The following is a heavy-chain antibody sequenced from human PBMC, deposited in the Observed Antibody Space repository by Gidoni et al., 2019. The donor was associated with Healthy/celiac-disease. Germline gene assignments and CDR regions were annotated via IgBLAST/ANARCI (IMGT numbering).Heavy chain of an antibody. J-gene: IGHJ4*02. D-gene: IGHD3-10*01. Sequence: EVQLVESGGGLVQPGRSLRLSCAASGFTFVDYAMHWVRQAPGKGLEWVSGISWNSGSIGYADSVKGRFTISRDNAKNSLYLQMNSLRAEDTALYYCAKDPSPGGSGSYMDYWGQGTLVTVSS. CDR2: ISWNSGSI. CDR3: AKDPSPGGSGSYMDY. V-gene: IGHV3-9*01. CDR1: GFTFVDYA.